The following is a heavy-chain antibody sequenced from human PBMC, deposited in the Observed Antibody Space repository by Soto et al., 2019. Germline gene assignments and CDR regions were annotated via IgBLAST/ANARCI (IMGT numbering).Heavy chain of an antibody. D-gene: IGHD3-10*01. CDR1: GVSISTAGYY. V-gene: IGHV4-31*11. CDR3: ARGQVELARGFG. CDR2: IYPSGST. J-gene: IGHJ4*02. Sequence: PSETLSLTCAVSGVSISTAGYYWTWIGQHPGMGLEWIGYIYPSGSTNYNPSLKSRAFIPVDTSKKQFSLNPNSVTAADTAVYYCARGQVELARGFGWGQGIQVTLSS.